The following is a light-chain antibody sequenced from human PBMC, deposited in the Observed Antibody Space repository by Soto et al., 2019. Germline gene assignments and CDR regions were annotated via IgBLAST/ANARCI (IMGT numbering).Light chain of an antibody. Sequence: DIQMTQSPSSLSASVGDRVTITCQASQDIRKYLNWYQQKPGRAPNLLIYGASNLETGVPSRFNGSGYGTDFTFPISSLQTEAIGTYYCQHYDNLPPFTFGPRTKVAIK. CDR2: GAS. CDR1: QDIRKY. V-gene: IGKV1-33*01. CDR3: QHYDNLPPFT. J-gene: IGKJ3*01.